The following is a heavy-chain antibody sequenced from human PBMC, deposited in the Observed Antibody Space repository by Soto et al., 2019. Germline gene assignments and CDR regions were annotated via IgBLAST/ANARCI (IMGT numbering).Heavy chain of an antibody. CDR3: AKDRGVVVVAAIGGYFDL. J-gene: IGHJ2*01. CDR1: GFTFSSYG. Sequence: GSLRLSCAASGFTFSSYGMHWVRQAPGKGLEWVAVISYDGSNKYYADSVKGRFTTSRDNSKNTLYLQMNSLRAEDTAVYYCAKDRGVVVVAAIGGYFDLWGRGTLVTVS. V-gene: IGHV3-30*18. D-gene: IGHD2-15*01. CDR2: ISYDGSNK.